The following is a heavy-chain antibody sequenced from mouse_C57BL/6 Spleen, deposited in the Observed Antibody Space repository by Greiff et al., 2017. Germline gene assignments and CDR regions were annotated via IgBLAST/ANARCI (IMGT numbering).Heavy chain of an antibody. J-gene: IGHJ1*03. Sequence: EVQLQQSGPELVKPGASVKMSCKASGYTFTDYNMHWVKQSHGKSLEWIGYINPNNGGTSYNQKFKGKATLTVNKSSSTAYMELRSLTSEDSAVYYCARGAFTTVVATDYFDVWGTGTTVTVSS. V-gene: IGHV1-22*01. CDR3: ARGAFTTVVATDYFDV. CDR1: GYTFTDYN. D-gene: IGHD1-1*01. CDR2: INPNNGGT.